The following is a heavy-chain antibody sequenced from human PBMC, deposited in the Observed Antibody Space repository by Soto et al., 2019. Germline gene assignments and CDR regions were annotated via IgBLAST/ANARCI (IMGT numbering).Heavy chain of an antibody. Sequence: EEQLLESGGGLIQPGGSLRLSCGASGFTFSSYGMTWVRLAPGKGLEWVSSISARGGRAYYADSVMGRFSISRDNVKNIVSLQMNSLRVEDTAVYYCARDTCDFAEVVDHWGQGTLFSVSS. V-gene: IGHV3-23*01. CDR1: GFTFSSYG. CDR3: ARDTCDFAEVVDH. J-gene: IGHJ4*02. D-gene: IGHD2-21*02. CDR2: ISARGGRA.